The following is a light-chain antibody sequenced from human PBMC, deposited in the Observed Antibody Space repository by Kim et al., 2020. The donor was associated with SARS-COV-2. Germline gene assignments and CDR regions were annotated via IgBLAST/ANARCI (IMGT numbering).Light chain of an antibody. V-gene: IGKV3-20*01. CDR3: QQYGSSPRT. CDR1: QSVRNNY. J-gene: IGKJ1*01. Sequence: EIVLTPSPGTLSLSPGERATFSCRASQSVRNNYLAWYQQKPGQAPRLLIYGASSRATGIPDRFSGSGSGTDFSLTISRLEPEDFAVYHCQQYGSSPRTFGQGTKVDIK. CDR2: GAS.